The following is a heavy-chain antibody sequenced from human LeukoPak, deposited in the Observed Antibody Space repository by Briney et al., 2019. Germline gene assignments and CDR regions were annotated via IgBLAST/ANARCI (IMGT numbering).Heavy chain of an antibody. D-gene: IGHD3-3*01. J-gene: IGHJ6*02. V-gene: IGHV3-48*03. CDR2: ISSSGSTI. CDR1: GFTFSSYE. CDR3: AGQRITIFPIYGMDV. Sequence: GGSLRLSCAASGFTFSSYEMNWVRQAPGKGLEWVSHISSSGSTIYYADSVKGRFTISRDNAKNSLYLQMNSLRAEDTAVYYCAGQRITIFPIYGMDVWGQGTTVTVSS.